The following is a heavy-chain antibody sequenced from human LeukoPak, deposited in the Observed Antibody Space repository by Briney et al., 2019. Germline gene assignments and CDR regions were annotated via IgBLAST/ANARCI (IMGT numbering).Heavy chain of an antibody. Sequence: GGSLRLSCAAFGFTFKIYTMNWVRQAPGKGLEWLSSISYSGDNRGGNTYYADSVRGRFSISRDTSQNTVFLQMSSLRVDETAAYYCVGTFTVFGVVATIAWGQGSLVTVSS. CDR1: GFTFKIYT. CDR2: ISYSGDNRGGNT. CDR3: VGTFTVFGVVATIA. V-gene: IGHV3-23*01. D-gene: IGHD3-3*01. J-gene: IGHJ4*02.